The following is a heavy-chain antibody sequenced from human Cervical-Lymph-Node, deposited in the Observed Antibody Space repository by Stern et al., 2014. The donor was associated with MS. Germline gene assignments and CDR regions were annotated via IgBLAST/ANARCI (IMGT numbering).Heavy chain of an antibody. Sequence: VQLGQSGAEVKKPGASVRVSCTASGYNFTTYYMHWVRQAPGQGLEWMGIINPRGGRTSYAQKFLGRVIMTRDTSTSTVYMELSSLRSEDTAVYYCAIIEGWNGMDVWGQGTTVIASS. J-gene: IGHJ6*02. D-gene: IGHD1-26*01. CDR2: INPRGGRT. CDR1: GYNFTTYY. CDR3: AIIEGWNGMDV. V-gene: IGHV1-46*01.